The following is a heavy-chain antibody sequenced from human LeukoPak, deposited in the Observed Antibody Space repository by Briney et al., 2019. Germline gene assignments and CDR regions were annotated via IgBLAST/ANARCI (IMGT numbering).Heavy chain of an antibody. V-gene: IGHV7-4-1*02. D-gene: IGHD3-3*01. CDR1: GYTFTSYA. CDR3: ARAEVSGYCMYYFDY. Sequence: ASVSVSCTASGYTFTSYAMNWVRQAPGQGLEWMGWINTNTGNPTYAQGFTGRFVFSLDTSVSTAYLQISSLKAEDTAVYYCARAEVSGYCMYYFDYWGQGTLVTVS. CDR2: INTNTGNP. J-gene: IGHJ4*02.